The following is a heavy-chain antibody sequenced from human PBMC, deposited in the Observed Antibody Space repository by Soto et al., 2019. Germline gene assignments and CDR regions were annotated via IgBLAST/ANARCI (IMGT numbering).Heavy chain of an antibody. J-gene: IGHJ6*03. CDR2: IIPKLGIT. CDR1: VGTFSDYN. V-gene: IGHV1-69*02. Sequence: VQLVQSGAEVKRPGSSVKVSCKAPVGTFSDYNIAWVRQARGQGLESMGRIIPKLGITNYAHKFQDRVRITADKATSTAYMELTSLRYEDTAVYFCARVEGTRTTNFYHYMDVWGEGTSVTVS. D-gene: IGHD2-8*01. CDR3: ARVEGTRTTNFYHYMDV.